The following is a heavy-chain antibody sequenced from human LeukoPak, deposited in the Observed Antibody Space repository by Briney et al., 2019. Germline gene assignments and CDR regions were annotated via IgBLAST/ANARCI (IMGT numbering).Heavy chain of an antibody. CDR2: IKQDGSEK. CDR3: ARDKTGTTYGYFDY. Sequence: GGSLRLSCAASGFTFSSFWMSWVRQAPGRGLEWVANIKQDGSEKYYMDSVKGRFTISRDNAKNSLYLQMNSLRAEDTAVYYCARDKTGTTYGYFDYWGQGTLVTVSS. CDR1: GFTFSSFW. V-gene: IGHV3-7*01. D-gene: IGHD1-7*01. J-gene: IGHJ4*02.